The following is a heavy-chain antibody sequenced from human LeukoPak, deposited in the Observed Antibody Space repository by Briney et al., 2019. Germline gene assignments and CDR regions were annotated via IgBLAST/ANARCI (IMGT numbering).Heavy chain of an antibody. CDR3: ASFPSQFGIFMDV. CDR1: GGSISSGSYY. Sequence: SQTLSLTCTVSGGSISSGSYYWRWLRQPAGKGLEWIGHIYTSGSTKYNSSLQSRVTISVDTSKNQFSLSLSSVTAADTAVYYCASFPSQFGIFMDVWGKGTTVTVSS. J-gene: IGHJ6*03. V-gene: IGHV4-61*09. D-gene: IGHD3-10*01. CDR2: IYTSGST.